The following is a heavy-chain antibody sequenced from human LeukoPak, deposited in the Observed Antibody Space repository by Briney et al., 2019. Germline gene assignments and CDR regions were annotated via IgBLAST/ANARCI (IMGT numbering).Heavy chain of an antibody. D-gene: IGHD4-17*01. V-gene: IGHV4-39*07. CDR2: IYHSGST. CDR3: ARLYGDYVSLDY. CDR1: GDSISRSTYY. J-gene: IGHJ4*02. Sequence: SETLSLTCTVSGDSISRSTYYWAWIRQPPGKGLEWIGEIYHSGSTNYNPSLKSRVTISVDKSKNQFSLKLSSVTAADTAVYYCARLYGDYVSLDYWGQGTLVTVSS.